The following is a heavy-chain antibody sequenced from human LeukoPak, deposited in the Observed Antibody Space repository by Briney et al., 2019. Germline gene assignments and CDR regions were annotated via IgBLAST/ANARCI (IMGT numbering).Heavy chain of an antibody. CDR3: ARLRYFDWLSRANWFDP. D-gene: IGHD3-9*01. CDR2: ISGSGGST. Sequence: GGSLRLSCAASGFTFSSYGMSWVRQAPGKGLEWVSAISGSGGSTYYADSVKGRFTISRDNSKNTLYLQMNSLRPEDTAVYYCARLRYFDWLSRANWFDPWGQGTLVTVSS. V-gene: IGHV3-23*01. CDR1: GFTFSSYG. J-gene: IGHJ5*02.